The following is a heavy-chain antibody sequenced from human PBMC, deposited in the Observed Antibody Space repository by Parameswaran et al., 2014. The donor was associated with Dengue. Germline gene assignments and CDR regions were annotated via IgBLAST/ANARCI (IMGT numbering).Heavy chain of an antibody. D-gene: IGHD3-22*01. J-gene: IGHJ4*02. V-gene: IGHV3-64D*06. Sequence: WIRQPPGKGLEYVSAISSNGGSTYYADSVKGRFTISRDNSKNTLYLQMSSLRAEDTAVYYCVKDDSSGYYYLSYFDYWGQGTLVTVSS. CDR3: VKDDSSGYYYLSYFDY. CDR2: ISSNGGST.